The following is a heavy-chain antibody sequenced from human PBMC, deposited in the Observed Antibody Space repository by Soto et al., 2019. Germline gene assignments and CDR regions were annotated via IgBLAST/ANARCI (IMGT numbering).Heavy chain of an antibody. CDR2: IIPILGIA. D-gene: IGHD6-19*01. CDR1: GGTFSSYT. V-gene: IGHV1-69*02. CDR3: ARSRRGAYSSGWYSPSGYYNYGIDV. J-gene: IGHJ6*02. Sequence: SVKVSCKASGGTFSSYTISWVRQAPGQGLEWMGRIIPILGIANYAQKFQGRVTITADKSTSTAYMELSSLRSEDTAVYYCARSRRGAYSSGWYSPSGYYNYGIDVWG.